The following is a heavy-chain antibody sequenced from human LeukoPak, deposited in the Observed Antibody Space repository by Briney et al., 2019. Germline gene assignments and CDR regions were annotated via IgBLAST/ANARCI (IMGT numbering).Heavy chain of an antibody. CDR1: GDSVSSNSAA. CDR2: TYYRSKWYN. V-gene: IGHV6-1*01. D-gene: IGHD6-19*01. CDR3: ARGGRGGSGWYDWVVDYYYGMDV. J-gene: IGHJ6*02. Sequence: SQTLSLTCASSGDSVSSNSAAWNWIRQSPSRGLEWLGRTYYRSKWYNDYAVSVKSRITINPDTSKNQFSLQLNSVTPEDTAVYYCARGGRGGSGWYDWVVDYYYGMDVWGQGTTVTVSS.